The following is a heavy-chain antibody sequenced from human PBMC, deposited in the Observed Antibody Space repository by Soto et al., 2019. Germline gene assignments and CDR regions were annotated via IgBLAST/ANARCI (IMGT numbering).Heavy chain of an antibody. V-gene: IGHV3-53*01. CDR1: GFTVSSNY. CDR2: IYSGGST. CDR3: ARESIAAYYYYYYGMDV. D-gene: IGHD6-6*01. Sequence: GWSLRLSCAASGFTVSSNYMSWVRQAPGKGLEWVSVIYSGGSTYYADSVKGRFTISRDNSKNTLYLQMNSLRAEDTAVYYCARESIAAYYYYYYGMDVWGQGTTVTVSS. J-gene: IGHJ6*02.